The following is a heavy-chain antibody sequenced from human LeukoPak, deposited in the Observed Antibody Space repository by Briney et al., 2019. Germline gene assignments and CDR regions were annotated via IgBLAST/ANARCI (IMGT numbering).Heavy chain of an antibody. J-gene: IGHJ4*02. CDR2: ISGSSSTI. CDR1: GFTFSSYS. D-gene: IGHD1-26*01. Sequence: PGGSLRLSCAASGFTFSSYSMNWVRQAPGKGLEWVSYISGSSSTIYYADSVKGRFTISRDNAKNSLYLQMNSLRAEDTAVYYCARDLADPKRGSDYWGQGTLVTVSS. CDR3: ARDLADPKRGSDY. V-gene: IGHV3-48*01.